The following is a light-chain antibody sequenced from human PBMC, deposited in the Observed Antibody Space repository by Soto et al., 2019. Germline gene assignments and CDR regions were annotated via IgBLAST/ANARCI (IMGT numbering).Light chain of an antibody. Sequence: DIQRTQSPSTISTSVGDRVTITCRASQSISTWLAWYQQRPGKAPKLLIYKASNLESGVPSRFSGSGSGTEFTLTISSLQPDDFGTYYCQPYNSYWTSGQGTHVDIK. CDR3: QPYNSYWT. CDR1: QSISTW. CDR2: KAS. V-gene: IGKV1-5*03. J-gene: IGKJ1*01.